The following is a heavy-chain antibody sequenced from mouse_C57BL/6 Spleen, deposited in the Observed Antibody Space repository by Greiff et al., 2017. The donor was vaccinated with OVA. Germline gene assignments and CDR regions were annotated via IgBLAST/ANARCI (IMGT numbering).Heavy chain of an antibody. CDR2: INPNNGGT. CDR3: AIYSDYAMDY. D-gene: IGHD1-1*01. CDR1: GYTFTDYN. Sequence: EVQRVESGPELVKPGASVKMSCKASGYTFTDYNMHWVKQSHGKSLEWIGYINPNNGGTSYNQKFKGKATLTVNKSSSTAYMELRSLTSEDSAVYYCAIYSDYAMDYWGQGTSVTVSS. J-gene: IGHJ4*01. V-gene: IGHV1-22*01.